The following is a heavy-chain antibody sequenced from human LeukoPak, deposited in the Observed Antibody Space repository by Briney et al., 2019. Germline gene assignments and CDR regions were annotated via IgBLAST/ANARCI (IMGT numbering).Heavy chain of an antibody. J-gene: IGHJ4*02. CDR1: GFTFSSYW. D-gene: IGHD1-26*01. CDR3: ARDNPDSGSQYYFDY. V-gene: IGHV3-7*01. CDR2: IKQDGSEK. Sequence: GSLRLSCAASGFTFSSYWMSWVRQAPGKGLEWVANIKQDGSEKYYVDSVKGRFTISRDNAKNSLYLQMNSLRAEDTAVYYCARDNPDSGSQYYFDYWGQGTLVTVSS.